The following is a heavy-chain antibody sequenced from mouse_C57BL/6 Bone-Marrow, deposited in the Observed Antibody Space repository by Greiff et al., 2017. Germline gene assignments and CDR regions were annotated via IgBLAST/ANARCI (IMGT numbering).Heavy chain of an antibody. J-gene: IGHJ2*01. D-gene: IGHD2-5*01. CDR1: GYTFTDYY. CDR2: INPNNGGT. Sequence: EVQLQQSGPELVKPGASVKISCKASGYTFTDYYMNWVKQSHGKSLEWIGDINPNNGGTSYNQKFKGKATLTVDKSSSTDYMELRSLTSEDSAVYYCARMDSNYDYWGQGTTLTVSS. CDR3: ARMDSNYDY. V-gene: IGHV1-26*01.